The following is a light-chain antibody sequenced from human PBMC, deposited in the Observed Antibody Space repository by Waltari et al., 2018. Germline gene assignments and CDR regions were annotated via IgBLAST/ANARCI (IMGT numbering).Light chain of an antibody. Sequence: EIVLTQSQATLSLSPGERAPISCRDSHSISNFLAWYQQKPGQAPRLLSYHSSNRATGIPARFSGRGSGTDFTLTISSLEPGDSAVYYCQQRANWPPLTFGGGTRVEI. CDR3: QQRANWPPLT. CDR1: HSISNF. CDR2: HSS. V-gene: IGKV3-11*01. J-gene: IGKJ4*01.